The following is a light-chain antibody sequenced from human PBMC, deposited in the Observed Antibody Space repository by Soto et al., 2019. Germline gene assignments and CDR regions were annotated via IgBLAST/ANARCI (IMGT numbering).Light chain of an antibody. V-gene: IGKV3-15*01. CDR2: GAS. CDR3: QQYNNWPWT. Sequence: EIVMTQSPATLSVSPAERATLSCRASQSVSSNLAWYQQKPGQAPRLLIYGASTRATGIPARFSGSGSGTEFPLTISRLQSEDFAVYYCQQYNNWPWTFGQGTKVEIK. J-gene: IGKJ1*01. CDR1: QSVSSN.